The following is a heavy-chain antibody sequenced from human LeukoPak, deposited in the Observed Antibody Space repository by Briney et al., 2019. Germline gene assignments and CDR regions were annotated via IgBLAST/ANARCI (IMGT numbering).Heavy chain of an antibody. CDR3: VKSRYCSGGSCSRAPFDY. Sequence: PGGSLRLSCSASGFTFSSYAMHWVRQAPGQGLEYVSAISSNGGSTYYADSVKGRFTISRDNSKNTLYLQMSSLRAEDTAVYYCVKSRYCSGGSCSRAPFDYWGQGTLVTVSS. CDR2: ISSNGGST. D-gene: IGHD2-15*01. CDR1: GFTFSSYA. J-gene: IGHJ4*02. V-gene: IGHV3-64D*06.